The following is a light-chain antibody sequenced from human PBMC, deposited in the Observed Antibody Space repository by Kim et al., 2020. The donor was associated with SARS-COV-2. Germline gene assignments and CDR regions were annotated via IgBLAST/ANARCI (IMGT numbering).Light chain of an antibody. V-gene: IGKV3-15*01. J-gene: IGKJ1*01. Sequence: EIVMTQSPATLSVSPGERATLSCRASQSVRSNLAWYQKKPGQAPRLLIYGASTRATGIPVRFSGSGSGTEFTLTISSLQSEDFAVYYCQRYDTWPRTFGQGTKVDIK. CDR3: QRYDTWPRT. CDR1: QSVRSN. CDR2: GAS.